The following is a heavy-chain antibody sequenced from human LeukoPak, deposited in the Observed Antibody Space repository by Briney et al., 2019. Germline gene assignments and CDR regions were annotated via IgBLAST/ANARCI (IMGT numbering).Heavy chain of an antibody. D-gene: IGHD2-21*02. CDR2: INIDGSST. Sequence: GGSLRLSCAASGFTFSSYWMHCVRQAPGKGLVWVSRINIDGSSTSYADSVKGRFTISRDNAKNTLYLQMNSLRAEDTAVYYCARRLAYCGGDCYSFAFDIWGQGTMVTVSS. J-gene: IGHJ3*02. CDR1: GFTFSSYW. CDR3: ARRLAYCGGDCYSFAFDI. V-gene: IGHV3-74*01.